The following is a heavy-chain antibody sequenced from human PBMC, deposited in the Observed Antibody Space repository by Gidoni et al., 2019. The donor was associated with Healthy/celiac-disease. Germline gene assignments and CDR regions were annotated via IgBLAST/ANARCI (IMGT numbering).Heavy chain of an antibody. Sequence: QVQLVESGGGVVQPGRSLRLSCAASGFLFSRYGMHWVSQAPGKGLEWVAVIWNDGNKKYYGDFVKGRFTISRDNSKSTLYLQMTSLRAEDTAVYYCARGSSGWNYDYWGQEILVTVSS. V-gene: IGHV3-33*01. D-gene: IGHD6-19*01. J-gene: IGHJ4*02. CDR1: GFLFSRYG. CDR3: ARGSSGWNYDY. CDR2: IWNDGNKK.